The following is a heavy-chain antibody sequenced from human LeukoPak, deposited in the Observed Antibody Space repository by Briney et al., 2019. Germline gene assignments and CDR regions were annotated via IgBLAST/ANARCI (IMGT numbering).Heavy chain of an antibody. Sequence: SETLSLTCAVYGGSFRGYYWSWIRQPPGKGLEWIGEINHSGSTNYNPSLKSRVTISVDTSKNQFSLKLSSVTAADTAVYYCAIGAGRDYYYYYMDVWGKGTTVTVSS. CDR3: AIGAGRDYYYYYMDV. D-gene: IGHD1-26*01. V-gene: IGHV4-34*01. CDR2: INHSGST. J-gene: IGHJ6*03. CDR1: GGSFRGYY.